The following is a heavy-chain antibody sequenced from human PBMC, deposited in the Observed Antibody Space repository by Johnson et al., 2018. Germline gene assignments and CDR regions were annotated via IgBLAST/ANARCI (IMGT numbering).Heavy chain of an antibody. CDR2: RSGSGGSR. CDR1: GFTFSSYA. D-gene: IGHD6-13*01. J-gene: IGHJ1*01. CDR3: AKVSAAAGTQGFQH. V-gene: IGHV3-23*04. Sequence: VQLVQSGGGLVQPGGSLRLSCAASGFTFSSYAMSWVRQAPGKGLEWVSARSGSGGSRYYADSVKGRFTISRDDSKNTLYLQMNSRRAEDTAVYYCAKVSAAAGTQGFQHWGQGTLVTVSS.